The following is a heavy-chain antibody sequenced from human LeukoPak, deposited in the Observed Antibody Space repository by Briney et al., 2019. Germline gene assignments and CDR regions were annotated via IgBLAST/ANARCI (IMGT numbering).Heavy chain of an antibody. D-gene: IGHD2/OR15-2a*01. CDR2: ICGSGSGT. Sequence: GGSLILSCVSSGFTFSSYAMTWVRQAPGKGLEWVSYICGSGSGTYYADSVKGRFTISRDNSKNTLYLQINSVRAEDTAIYYCAKAPTSTTWVSDFWGQGTLVTVSS. CDR1: GFTFSSYA. J-gene: IGHJ4*02. CDR3: AKAPTSTTWVSDF. V-gene: IGHV3-23*01.